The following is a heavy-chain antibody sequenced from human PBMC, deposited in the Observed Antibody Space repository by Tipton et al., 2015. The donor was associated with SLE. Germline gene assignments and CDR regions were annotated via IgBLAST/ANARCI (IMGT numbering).Heavy chain of an antibody. J-gene: IGHJ4*02. Sequence: GSLRLSCEASGFTFSSYAMYWVRQPPGKGPEWVSAISHTGGLTYYADSVKGRFTISRDNANNILYLQMNSLRAEDTAVYHCVRDSSGSHWGQGTLVTVSS. D-gene: IGHD6-19*01. CDR2: ISHTGGLT. CDR3: VRDSSGSH. CDR1: GFTFSSYA. V-gene: IGHV3-23*01.